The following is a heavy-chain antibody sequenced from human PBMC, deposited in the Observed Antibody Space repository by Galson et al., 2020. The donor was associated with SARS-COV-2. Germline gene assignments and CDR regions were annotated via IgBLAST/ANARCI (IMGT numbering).Heavy chain of an antibody. J-gene: IGHJ5*02. Sequence: ASETLSLTCTVSGGSISSYYWSWIRQPPGKGLEWIGYIYYSGRTNYNPSLKSRVTISVDTSKNQFSLKLSSVTAADTAVYYCARCGQEASSSGWYYVVDWFDPWGQGTLVTVSS. CDR2: IYYSGRT. V-gene: IGHV4-59*08. CDR3: ARCGQEASSSGWYYVVDWFDP. D-gene: IGHD6-19*01. CDR1: GGSISSYY.